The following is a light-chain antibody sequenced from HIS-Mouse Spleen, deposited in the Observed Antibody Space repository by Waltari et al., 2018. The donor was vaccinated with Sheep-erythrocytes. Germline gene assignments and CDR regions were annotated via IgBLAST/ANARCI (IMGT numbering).Light chain of an antibody. Sequence: DIQMTQSPSTLSASVGDRVTINCRASQSISSWLAWYQQKPGKAPKLLIYKASSLESGVPSRFSGSGSGTEFTLTISSLQPDDFATYYCQQYNSSLTFGPGTKVDIK. CDR3: QQYNSSLT. V-gene: IGKV1-5*03. CDR1: QSISSW. J-gene: IGKJ3*01. CDR2: KAS.